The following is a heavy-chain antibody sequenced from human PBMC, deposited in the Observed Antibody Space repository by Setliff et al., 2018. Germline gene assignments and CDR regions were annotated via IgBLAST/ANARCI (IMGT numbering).Heavy chain of an antibody. V-gene: IGHV4-38-2*02. Sequence: PSETLSLTCDVSGYSISSGHYWGWIRQPPGKGLEWIGSMYPGRNTYYNPSLKSRVTMSVDTSTRQFSLKLNSVTAADTAVYYCARDKGDGYGVDAYAGGGFDIWGQGTMVTVSS. J-gene: IGHJ3*02. D-gene: IGHD4-17*01. CDR2: MYPGRNT. CDR1: GYSISSGHY. CDR3: ARDKGDGYGVDAYAGGGFDI.